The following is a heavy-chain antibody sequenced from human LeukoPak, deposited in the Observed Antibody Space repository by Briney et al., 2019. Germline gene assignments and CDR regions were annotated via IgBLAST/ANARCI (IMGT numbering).Heavy chain of an antibody. CDR3: ARDKDEWVGANYFDY. CDR2: INPNGGST. V-gene: IGHV1-46*01. J-gene: IGHJ4*02. D-gene: IGHD1-26*01. CDR1: GYTFTSYY. Sequence: ASVKVSCKASGYTFTSYYIHWVRQAPGQGLEWMGIINPNGGSTTYAQKFQGRVTMTRDTSTSTVYMELSSLRSEDTAVYYCARDKDEWVGANYFDYWGQGTLVTVSS.